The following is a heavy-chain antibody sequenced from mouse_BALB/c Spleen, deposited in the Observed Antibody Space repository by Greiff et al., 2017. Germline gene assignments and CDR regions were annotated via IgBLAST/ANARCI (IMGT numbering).Heavy chain of an antibody. J-gene: IGHJ1*01. CDR1: GFTFSRYT. D-gene: IGHD2-1*01. CDR3: TRAGNYWYFDV. Sequence: EVLLVESGGGLVKPGGSLKLSCAASGFTFSRYTMSWVRQTPEKRLEWVATISSGGSYTYYPDSVKGRFTISRDNAKNTLYLQMSSLKSEDTAMYYCTRAGNYWYFDVWGAGTTVTVAS. CDR2: ISSGGSYT. V-gene: IGHV5-6-4*01.